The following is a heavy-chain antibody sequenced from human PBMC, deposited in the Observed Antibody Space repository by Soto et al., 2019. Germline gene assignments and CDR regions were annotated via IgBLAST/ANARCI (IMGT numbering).Heavy chain of an antibody. CDR1: GDSITSSSFC. D-gene: IGHD6-19*01. Sequence: QLQLQESGPGLVKPSETLSLTCTVSGDSITSSSFCWGWIRQPPGKGLEWIGTICYSGSTYYNPSLQSRVTMSVDTSKNQFSLKLSSVTAADTGVYYCARLDGNSADYYYGTDVWGRGTTVTVSS. CDR3: ARLDGNSADYYYGTDV. CDR2: ICYSGST. J-gene: IGHJ6*02. V-gene: IGHV4-39*01.